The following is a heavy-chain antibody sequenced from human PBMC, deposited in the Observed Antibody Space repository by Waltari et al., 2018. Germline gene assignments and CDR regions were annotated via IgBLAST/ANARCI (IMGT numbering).Heavy chain of an antibody. CDR3: ARARDEETAMVYFDH. V-gene: IGHV3-66*02. CDR1: GFTFSHTH. D-gene: IGHD5-18*01. CDR2: IYDAGST. Sequence: EVQLVESGGGLVHPGESLRLSGASSGFTFSHTHMSWVRQAPGKGLEWIGLIYDAGSTYYPDSVGGRFTISRDYSKNTFHLQMNSLRVEDTAIYYCARARDEETAMVYFDHWGQGTLVSVSS. J-gene: IGHJ4*02.